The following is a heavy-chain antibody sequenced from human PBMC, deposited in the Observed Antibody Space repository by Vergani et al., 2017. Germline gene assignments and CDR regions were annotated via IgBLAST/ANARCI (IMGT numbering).Heavy chain of an antibody. CDR1: GGTFSSYA. V-gene: IGHV1-69*17. CDR2: IIPIFGIA. J-gene: IGHJ5*02. D-gene: IGHD4-11*01. CDR3: ASQGVATVTENWFDP. Sequence: QVQLVQSGAEVKKPGSSVKVSCKASGGTFSSYAISWVRQAPGQGLEWMGGIIPIFGIANYAQKFQGRVTITADKSTSTAYMELSSLRSEDTAVYYCASQGVATVTENWFDPWGQGTLVTVSS.